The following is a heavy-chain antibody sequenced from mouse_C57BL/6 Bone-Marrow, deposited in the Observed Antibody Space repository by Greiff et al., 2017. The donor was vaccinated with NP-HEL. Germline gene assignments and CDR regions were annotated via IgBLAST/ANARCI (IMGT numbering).Heavy chain of an antibody. V-gene: IGHV1-5*01. D-gene: IGHD1-1*01. CDR2: IYPGNSDT. CDR1: GYTFTSYW. J-gene: IGHJ1*03. CDR3: SYYYGRSYWYFDV. Sequence: VQLQQSGTVLARPGASVKMSCKTSGYTFTSYWMHWVKQRPGQGLEWIGAIYPGNSDTSYNQKFKGKAKLTAVTSASTAYMELSSLTNEDSAVYYCSYYYGRSYWYFDVWGTGTTVTVSS.